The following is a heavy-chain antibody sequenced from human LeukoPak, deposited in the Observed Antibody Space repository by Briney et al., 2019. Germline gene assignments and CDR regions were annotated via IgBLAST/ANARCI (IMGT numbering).Heavy chain of an antibody. CDR1: GFTFNTYA. J-gene: IGHJ4*02. D-gene: IGHD1-1*01. V-gene: IGHV3-23*01. Sequence: GGSLRLSCVASGFTFNTYAMSWVRQAPGKGPQWVARINGGGRGTYYADSLKGRFTISRDNSKNILYLQIYNLRPEDTARYYCAKGGLGKDVFDDWGQGTVVTVSS. CDR3: AKGGLGKDVFDD. CDR2: INGGGRGT.